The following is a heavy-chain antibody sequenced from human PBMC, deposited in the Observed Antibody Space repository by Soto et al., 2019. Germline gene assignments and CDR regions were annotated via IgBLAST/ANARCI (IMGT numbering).Heavy chain of an antibody. Sequence: SETLSLTCTVSGGSMSIYYWTWIRQPPGKGLEWIGHIFYSGGTDYNPSLKSRVTMSVDTSKNQFSLKLNSVTAADTAVYYCARTRSGDGSGSYPYIDYWGQGALVTVSS. V-gene: IGHV4-59*01. J-gene: IGHJ4*02. CDR3: ARTRSGDGSGSYPYIDY. CDR1: GGSMSIYY. CDR2: IFYSGGT. D-gene: IGHD3-10*01.